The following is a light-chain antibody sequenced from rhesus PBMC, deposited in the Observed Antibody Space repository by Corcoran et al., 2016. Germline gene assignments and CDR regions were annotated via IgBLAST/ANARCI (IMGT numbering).Light chain of an antibody. Sequence: DIQMTQSPSSVSASVGDRVTITCRASQGISSYLAWYQPKPGKAPKRLIYYATPLQSGVPSRFSGSGSGTEFTLHLSSRQPEDFATYYCQRYNILPPTFGQGTKVEIK. CDR3: QRYNILPPT. V-gene: IGKV1-25*01. CDR1: QGISSY. J-gene: IGKJ1*01. CDR2: YAT.